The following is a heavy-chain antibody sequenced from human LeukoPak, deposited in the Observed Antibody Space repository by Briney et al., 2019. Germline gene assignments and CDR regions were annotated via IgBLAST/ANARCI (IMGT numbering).Heavy chain of an antibody. CDR1: GFTLSSYA. J-gene: IGHJ4*02. CDR2: IRYDGSLK. Sequence: GGSLRLSCVASGFTLSSYAMHWVRQAPGKGLEWVAFIRYDGSLKNYADSVKGRFTIYRDNSKNTLYLQMNSLRGDDTAVYYCANLPLYDSSGPEDYWGQGILVTVSS. V-gene: IGHV3-30*02. CDR3: ANLPLYDSSGPEDY. D-gene: IGHD3-22*01.